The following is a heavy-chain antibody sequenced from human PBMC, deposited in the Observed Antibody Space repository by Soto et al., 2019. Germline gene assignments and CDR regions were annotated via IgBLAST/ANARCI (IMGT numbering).Heavy chain of an antibody. CDR3: ARGACITCHYHDCFDT. Sequence: QVQLVESGGGLVKPGGSLRVSCAASGFSFSDYYMTWIRQAPGKGLEWVSYISGSGDNIHYADSVKGRFTISRDNAKNSLYLQMDSLRVEDTAVYYCARGACITCHYHDCFDTWGQGTLGTVSS. CDR2: ISGSGDNI. V-gene: IGHV3-11*01. D-gene: IGHD2-8*01. CDR1: GFSFSDYY. J-gene: IGHJ5*02.